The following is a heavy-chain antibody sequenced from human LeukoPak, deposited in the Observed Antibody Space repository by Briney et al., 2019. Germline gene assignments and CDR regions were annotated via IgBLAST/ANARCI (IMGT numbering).Heavy chain of an antibody. J-gene: IGHJ4*02. V-gene: IGHV1-69*04. CDR2: IIPILGIA. CDR3: ASPPADYYDSRDYFDY. D-gene: IGHD3-22*01. CDR1: GGTFSSYA. Sequence: SVKVSCKASGGTFSSYAISWVRQAPGQGLEWMGRIIPILGIANYAQKFRGRVTITADKSTSTAYMELSSLRSEDTAVYYCASPPADYYDSRDYFDYWGQGTLVTVSS.